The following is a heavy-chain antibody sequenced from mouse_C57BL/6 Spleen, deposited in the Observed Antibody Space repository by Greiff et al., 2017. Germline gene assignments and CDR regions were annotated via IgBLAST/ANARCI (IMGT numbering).Heavy chain of an antibody. CDR2: IDPSDSYT. Sequence: QVQLQQPGAELVMPGASVKLSCKASGYTFTSYWMHWVKQRPGQGLEWIGEIDPSDSYTNYNHKFKGKFTLTVDKSSSTAYMQLSRLTSEDSAVYYCGRCYYGLFAYWGQGTLVTVSA. J-gene: IGHJ3*01. V-gene: IGHV1-69*01. CDR3: GRCYYGLFAY. D-gene: IGHD1-1*01. CDR1: GYTFTSYW.